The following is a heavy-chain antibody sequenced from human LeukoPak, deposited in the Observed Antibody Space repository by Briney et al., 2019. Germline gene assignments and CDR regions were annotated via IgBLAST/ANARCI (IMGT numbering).Heavy chain of an antibody. CDR1: GFTVSSNY. CDR2: IYSGGST. Sequence: GRSLRLSCAASGFTVSSNYMSWVRQAPGKGLEWVSVIYSGGSTYYADSVKGRFTISRDNAKNSLYLQMNSLRAEDTAVYYCARDPGRYYYDSSGYYGAFDIWGQGTMVTVSS. D-gene: IGHD3-22*01. J-gene: IGHJ3*02. CDR3: ARDPGRYYYDSSGYYGAFDI. V-gene: IGHV3-53*01.